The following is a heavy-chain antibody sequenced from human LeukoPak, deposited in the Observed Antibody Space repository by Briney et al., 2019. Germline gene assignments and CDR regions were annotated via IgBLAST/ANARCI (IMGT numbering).Heavy chain of an antibody. CDR3: ARDLDYGEKSEDY. CDR1: GFTFINYY. D-gene: IGHD4/OR15-4a*01. V-gene: IGHV1-46*01. CDR2: INLSGGST. J-gene: IGHJ4*02. Sequence: ASVKVSCKASGFTFINYYMHWVRRPPGQGVEWRGIINLSGGSTHYPQKFQDRVTMTRDTSTSTVYMELSSLRSEDTAVYYCARDLDYGEKSEDYWGQGTLVTVSS.